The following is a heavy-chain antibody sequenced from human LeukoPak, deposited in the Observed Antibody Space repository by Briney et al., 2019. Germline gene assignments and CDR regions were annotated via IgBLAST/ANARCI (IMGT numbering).Heavy chain of an antibody. CDR3: ARFWIAARQRGKHFDY. J-gene: IGHJ4*02. D-gene: IGHD6-6*01. CDR2: MNPNSGNT. Sequence: AASVTVSCTPSGNTFTSYDINWVRQAPGQGLEWMGWMNPNSGNTVYAQKFQGRVTMTRNTSISTAYMELSSLRSEDTAVYYCARFWIAARQRGKHFDYWGQGTLVTVSS. V-gene: IGHV1-8*01. CDR1: GNTFTSYD.